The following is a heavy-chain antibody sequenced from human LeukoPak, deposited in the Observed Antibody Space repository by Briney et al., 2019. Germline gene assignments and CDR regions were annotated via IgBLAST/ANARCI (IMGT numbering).Heavy chain of an antibody. V-gene: IGHV1-18*01. CDR3: ARVDDILTGYYSPNWFDP. CDR1: GYTFTSYG. CDR2: ISAYNGNT. Sequence: ASVKVSCKASGYTFTSYGISWVRQAPGQGLEWMGWISAYNGNTNYAQKLQGRVTMTTDTSTSTAYMELRSLRSDDTAVYYCARVDDILTGYYSPNWFDPWGQGTLVTVPS. J-gene: IGHJ5*02. D-gene: IGHD3-9*01.